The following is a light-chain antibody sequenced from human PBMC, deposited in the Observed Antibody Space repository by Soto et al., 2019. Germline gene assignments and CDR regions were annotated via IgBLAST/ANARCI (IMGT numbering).Light chain of an antibody. V-gene: IGKV3-20*01. CDR1: QSVSSSY. CDR2: GAS. CDR3: QQYGSSQIT. J-gene: IGKJ5*01. Sequence: IVVTQSPGTLSLSPGERATLSCRASQSVSSSYLAWYQQKPGQAPRLRMYGASSRATGVRDRISGSGSGTDFTLTISRLEPEDFAVYYCQQYGSSQITFGQGTRLEIK.